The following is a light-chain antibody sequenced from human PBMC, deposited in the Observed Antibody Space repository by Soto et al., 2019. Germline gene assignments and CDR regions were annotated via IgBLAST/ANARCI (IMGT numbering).Light chain of an antibody. CDR1: SSDVGGYNY. Sequence: QSALTQPASVSGSPGQSITISCTGTSSDVGGYNYVSWYQQHPGKAPKLMIYDVSKRPSGVPDRFSGSKSGNTAYLTISGLQAEDEADYYCCPYAGSYTSWVFGGGTKVTVL. CDR2: DVS. V-gene: IGLV2-11*01. J-gene: IGLJ3*02. CDR3: CPYAGSYTSWV.